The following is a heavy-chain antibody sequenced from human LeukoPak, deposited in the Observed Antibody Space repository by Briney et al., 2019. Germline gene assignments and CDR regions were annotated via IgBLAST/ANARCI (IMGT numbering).Heavy chain of an antibody. V-gene: IGHV3-48*04. CDR2: ISSSSSTI. Sequence: PGGSLRLSCAASGFTFSSYSMNWVRQAPGKGLEWVSYISSSSSTIYYADSVKGRFTISRDNAKNSLYLQMNSLRAEDTALYYCAKDLSGSYGHGNWYFDLWGRGTLVTVSS. D-gene: IGHD1-26*01. CDR3: AKDLSGSYGHGNWYFDL. J-gene: IGHJ2*01. CDR1: GFTFSSYS.